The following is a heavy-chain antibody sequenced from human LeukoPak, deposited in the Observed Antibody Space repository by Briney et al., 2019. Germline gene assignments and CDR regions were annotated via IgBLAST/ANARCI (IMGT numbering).Heavy chain of an antibody. D-gene: IGHD7-27*01. Sequence: GGSLRLSCAASGFTFSSYEMNWVRQAPGKGLEWLSYISSSGSSTHYADSVKGRFTISRDNAKNSLYLQMHSLRVEDTAVYYCARDAQTADIDYWGQGTLVSVSS. J-gene: IGHJ4*02. CDR2: ISSSGSST. CDR1: GFTFSSYE. V-gene: IGHV3-48*03. CDR3: ARDAQTADIDY.